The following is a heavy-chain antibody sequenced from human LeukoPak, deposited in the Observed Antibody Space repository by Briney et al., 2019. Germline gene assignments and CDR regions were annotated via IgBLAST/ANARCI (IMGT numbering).Heavy chain of an antibody. D-gene: IGHD6-13*01. V-gene: IGHV1-46*01. CDR3: ARASIAAAGREDTVRYFDY. CDR2: INPSGGST. Sequence: ASVKVSCKASGYTFTGYYMHWVRQAPGQGLEWMGIINPSGGSTSYAQKFQGRVTMTRDMSTSTVYMELSSLRSEDTAVYYCARASIAAAGREDTVRYFDYWGQGTLVTVSS. J-gene: IGHJ4*02. CDR1: GYTFTGYY.